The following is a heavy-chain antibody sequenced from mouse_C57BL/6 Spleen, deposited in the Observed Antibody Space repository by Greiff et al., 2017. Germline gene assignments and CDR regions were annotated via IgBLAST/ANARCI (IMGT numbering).Heavy chain of an antibody. J-gene: IGHJ3*01. V-gene: IGHV3-6*01. CDR1: GYSITSGYY. CDR3: AREGYYDPWFAY. Sequence: EVKLQESGPGLVKPSQSLSLTCSVTGYSITSGYYWNWIRQFPGNKLEWMGYISYDGSNNYNPSLKNRISITRDTSKNQFFLKLNSVTTEDTATYYCAREGYYDPWFAYWGQGTLVTVSA. CDR2: ISYDGSN. D-gene: IGHD2-4*01.